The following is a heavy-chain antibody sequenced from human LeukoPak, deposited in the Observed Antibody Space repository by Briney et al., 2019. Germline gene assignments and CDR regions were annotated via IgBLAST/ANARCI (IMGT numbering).Heavy chain of an antibody. V-gene: IGHV3-11*06. D-gene: IGHD6-19*01. J-gene: IGHJ4*02. CDR3: ARVSSSSTNYFDS. Sequence: PGGSLRLSCAASGFAFNDYYMTWIRQAPGKGLEWVSYISSGSTYTNYGDAVKGRFIISRDSAKNSLYLQVNSLRAEDTAVYYCARVSSSSTNYFDSWGQGTLVTVSS. CDR1: GFAFNDYY. CDR2: ISSGSTYT.